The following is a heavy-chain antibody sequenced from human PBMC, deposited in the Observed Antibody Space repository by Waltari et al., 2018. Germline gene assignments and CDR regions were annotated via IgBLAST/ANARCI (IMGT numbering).Heavy chain of an antibody. J-gene: IGHJ5*02. Sequence: QVQLQESGPGLVKPSETLSLTCTVSGGSISSHSWSWIRQPPGKGLEWIGYIYYSGSTNYNPSLKSRVTISVDTSKNQFSLKLSSVTAADTAVYYCARVRYDFWSGYRARWFDPWGQGTLVTVSS. D-gene: IGHD3-3*01. CDR3: ARVRYDFWSGYRARWFDP. CDR2: IYYSGST. CDR1: GGSISSHS. V-gene: IGHV4-59*11.